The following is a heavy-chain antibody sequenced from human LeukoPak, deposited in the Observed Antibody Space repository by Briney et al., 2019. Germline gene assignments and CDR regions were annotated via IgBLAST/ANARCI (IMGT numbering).Heavy chain of an antibody. CDR2: IYYSGST. V-gene: IGHV4-59*01. J-gene: IGHJ2*01. Sequence: SETLSLTCTVSGGSISSYYWSWIRQPPGKGLEWIGYIYYSGSTNYNPSLKSRVTISVDTSKNQFSLKLSSVTAADTAVYYCARERAPSYRYFDLWGRGTLVTVSS. CDR3: ARERAPSYRYFDL. CDR1: GGSISSYY.